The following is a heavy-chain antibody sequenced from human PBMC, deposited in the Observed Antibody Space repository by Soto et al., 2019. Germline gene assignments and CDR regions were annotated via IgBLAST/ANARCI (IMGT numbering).Heavy chain of an antibody. V-gene: IGHV1-69*13. D-gene: IGHD3-9*01. CDR2: IIPIFGAA. Sequence: ASVKVSCKASGGTFSSYAISWVRQAPGQGLEWMGGIIPIFGAANYAQKFQGRVTITADESTSTAYMELSSLRSEDTAVYYCARDATWPDYDILTGRRGYWFDPWGQGTLVTVSS. J-gene: IGHJ5*02. CDR3: ARDATWPDYDILTGRRGYWFDP. CDR1: GGTFSSYA.